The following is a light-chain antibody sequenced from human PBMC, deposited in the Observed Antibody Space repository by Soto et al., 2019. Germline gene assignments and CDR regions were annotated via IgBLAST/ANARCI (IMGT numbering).Light chain of an antibody. J-gene: IGLJ2*01. V-gene: IGLV3-1*01. Sequence: SYELTQPPSVSVSPGQTASITCSGDKLGDKYACWYQQKPGQSPVLVIYQDSKRPSGIPERFSGSNSGNTATLTISGTQAMDEADYYCQARDSSTRVVFGGGTKVTVL. CDR1: KLGDKY. CDR2: QDS. CDR3: QARDSSTRVV.